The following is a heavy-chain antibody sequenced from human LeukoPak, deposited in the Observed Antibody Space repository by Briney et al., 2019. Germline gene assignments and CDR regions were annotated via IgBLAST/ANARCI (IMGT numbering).Heavy chain of an antibody. CDR3: ASQGGFDD. CDR2: ISSSSSYI. Sequence: PGGSLGLSCAASGFXFSSYTINWVRQAPGKGLKWVSSISSSSSYIYYADSVRGRFTISRDNAKNSLHLQMNSLRAEDTAVYYCASQGGFDDWGQGTLVTVSS. J-gene: IGHJ4*02. CDR1: GFXFSSYT. D-gene: IGHD2-15*01. V-gene: IGHV3-21*01.